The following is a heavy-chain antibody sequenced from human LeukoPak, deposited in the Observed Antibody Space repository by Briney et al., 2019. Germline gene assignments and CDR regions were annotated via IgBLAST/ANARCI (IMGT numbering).Heavy chain of an antibody. CDR3: AKSGYGDYVAWYFDL. J-gene: IGHJ2*01. CDR2: INAGGGIT. CDR1: GFTFSSYA. Sequence: PGGSLRLSCAASGFTFSSYAMNWVRQAPGKGLEWVSAINAGGGITYYADSVRGRFSISRDNSKNTLFMQMNSLRADDTAIYYCAKSGYGDYVAWYFDLWGRGTLVTVSS. V-gene: IGHV3-23*01. D-gene: IGHD4-17*01.